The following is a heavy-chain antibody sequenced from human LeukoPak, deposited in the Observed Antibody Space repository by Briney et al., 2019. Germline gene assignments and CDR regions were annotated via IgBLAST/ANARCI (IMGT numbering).Heavy chain of an antibody. D-gene: IGHD4-17*01. V-gene: IGHV1-18*01. CDR1: GYTFTTYN. J-gene: IGHJ6*02. CDR2: IRTYNGNT. Sequence: ASVKVSCKASGYTFTTYNINWVRQAPGQGFEWMGWIRTYNGNTNYAQKFRGRVTMTTDTSTSTAYMELRSLRSEDTAVYYCATEVYGDYVLGGMDVWGQGTTVTVSS. CDR3: ATEVYGDYVLGGMDV.